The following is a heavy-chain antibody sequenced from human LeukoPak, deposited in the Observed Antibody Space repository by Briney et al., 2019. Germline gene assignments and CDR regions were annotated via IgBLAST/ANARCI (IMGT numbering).Heavy chain of an antibody. CDR2: IRYDGSNK. Sequence: PGGSLRLSCAASGFTFSSYGMHWVRQAPGKGLEWVAFIRYDGSNKYYADSVKGRFTISRDNSKNTLYLQKNSLRAEDTAVYYCAITMIVPIGFDYWGQGTLVTVSS. CDR1: GFTFSSYG. J-gene: IGHJ4*02. V-gene: IGHV3-30*02. D-gene: IGHD3-22*01. CDR3: AITMIVPIGFDY.